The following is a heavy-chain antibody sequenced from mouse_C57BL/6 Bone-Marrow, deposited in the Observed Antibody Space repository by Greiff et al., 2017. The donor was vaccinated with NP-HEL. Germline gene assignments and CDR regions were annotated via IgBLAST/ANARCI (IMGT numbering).Heavy chain of an antibody. Sequence: EVQLVESGGGLVQPGGSMKLSCVASGFTFSNYWMNWVRQSPEKGLEWVAQIRLKSDNYATHYAESVKGRFTISRDDSKSSVYLQMNNLRAEDTGIYYCTSRHYCGSSVWFAYWGQGTLVTVSA. D-gene: IGHD1-1*01. CDR2: IRLKSDNYAT. CDR1: GFTFSNYW. J-gene: IGHJ3*01. V-gene: IGHV6-3*01. CDR3: TSRHYCGSSVWFAY.